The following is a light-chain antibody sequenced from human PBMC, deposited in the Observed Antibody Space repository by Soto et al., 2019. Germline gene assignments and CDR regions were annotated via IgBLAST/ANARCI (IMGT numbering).Light chain of an antibody. J-gene: IGKJ2*01. V-gene: IGKV3-15*01. CDR2: GAS. CDR1: QSVYSS. CDR3: QQYNNWPPYT. Sequence: ETVMTHSPATLSVSPGERATLSCRAIQSVYSSLAWYQQKPGQAPRLLIYGASTRATGIPARFSGSGSGTEFTLTISSLKSEDFAVYYCQQYNNWPPYTFGQGTKVDIK.